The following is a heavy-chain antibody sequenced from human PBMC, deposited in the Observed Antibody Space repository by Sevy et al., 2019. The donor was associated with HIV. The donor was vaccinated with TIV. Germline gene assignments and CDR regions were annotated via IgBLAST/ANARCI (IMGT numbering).Heavy chain of an antibody. D-gene: IGHD3-3*01. Sequence: ASVKVSXXASGXXXTSYGISXVXXAXGQGLEWMGWISAYNGNTNYAQKLQGRVTMTTDTSTSTAYMELRSLRSDDTAVYYCXRDDGPRDYDFWSGYYLXYYY. V-gene: IGHV1-18*01. CDR1: GXXXTSYG. J-gene: IGHJ6*01. CDR2: ISAYNGNT. CDR3: XRDDGPRDYDFWSGYYLXYYY.